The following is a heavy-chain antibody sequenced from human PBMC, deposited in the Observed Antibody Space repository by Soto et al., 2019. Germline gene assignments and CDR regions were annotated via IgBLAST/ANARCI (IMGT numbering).Heavy chain of an antibody. J-gene: IGHJ4*02. V-gene: IGHV3-48*01. CDR3: ARANYYGSPGDFDY. CDR1: GFTFSSYS. D-gene: IGHD3-10*01. Sequence: EVQLVESGGGLVQPGGSLRLSYAASGFTFSSYSMNWVRQAPGKGLEWVSYISSSSSTIYYADSVKGRFTISRDNAKNSLYLQMNSLRAEDTAVYYCARANYYGSPGDFDYWGQGTLVTVSS. CDR2: ISSSSSTI.